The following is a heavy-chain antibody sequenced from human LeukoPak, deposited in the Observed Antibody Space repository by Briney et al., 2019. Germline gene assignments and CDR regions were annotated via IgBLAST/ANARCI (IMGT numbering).Heavy chain of an antibody. Sequence: GGSLRLSCAASGFTFSSYWMSWVRQAPGKGLEWVANIKQDGSEKYYVDSVKGRFTISRDNAKNSLYLQMNSLRAEDTAVYYCARDRDDYVWGSYRWHYYYYYMDVWGKGTTVTISS. J-gene: IGHJ6*03. CDR3: ARDRDDYVWGSYRWHYYYYYMDV. D-gene: IGHD3-16*02. V-gene: IGHV3-7*01. CDR1: GFTFSSYW. CDR2: IKQDGSEK.